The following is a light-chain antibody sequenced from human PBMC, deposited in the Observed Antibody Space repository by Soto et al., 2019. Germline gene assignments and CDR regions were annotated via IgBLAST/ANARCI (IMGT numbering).Light chain of an antibody. CDR2: GNS. CDR1: SSNIGAGFD. V-gene: IGLV1-40*01. J-gene: IGLJ1*01. CDR3: RSYAGSDKYG. Sequence: QSVLTQPPSVSGAPGQRVTISCTGSSSNIGAGFDVHWYHQIAGTAPKLLIYGNSNRPSGVPDRFSGSMSGNTASLTVSGLQAEDEADYYCRSYAGSDKYGFGTGTKV.